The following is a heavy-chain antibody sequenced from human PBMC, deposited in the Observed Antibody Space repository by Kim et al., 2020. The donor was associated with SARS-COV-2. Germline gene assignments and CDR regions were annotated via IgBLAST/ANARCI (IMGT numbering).Heavy chain of an antibody. CDR3: ASVNSGSYLDAFDI. Sequence: SVKVSCKASGGTFSSYAISWVRQAPGQGLEWMGGIIPIFGTANYAQKFQGRVTITADESTSTAYMELSSLRSEDTAVYYCASVNSGSYLDAFDIWGQGTMVTVSS. V-gene: IGHV1-69*13. J-gene: IGHJ3*02. CDR2: IIPIFGTA. D-gene: IGHD1-26*01. CDR1: GGTFSSYA.